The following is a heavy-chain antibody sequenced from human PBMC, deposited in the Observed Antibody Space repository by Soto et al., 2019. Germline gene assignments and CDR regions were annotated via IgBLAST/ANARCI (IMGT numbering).Heavy chain of an antibody. V-gene: IGHV3-30*03. D-gene: IGHD4-17*01. CDR1: GITFRNYA. CDR3: ARVRYGDYVGCHFDY. J-gene: IGHJ4*02. CDR2: ISDDGSNK. Sequence: QVQLVESGGGVVQPGRSLRLSCAASGITFRNYAMHWVRQAPGQALEWVAVISDDGSNKYYADTVKGRFTISRDNFKTTLYLRMNSLRAEDTAVYYCARVRYGDYVGCHFDYWGQRSLGTASS.